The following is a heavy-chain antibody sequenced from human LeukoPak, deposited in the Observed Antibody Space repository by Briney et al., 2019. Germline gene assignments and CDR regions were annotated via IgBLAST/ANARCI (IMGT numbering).Heavy chain of an antibody. CDR1: GFTFSSYE. Sequence: GGSLRLSCAASGFTFSSYEMNWVRRAPGKGLEWVSYISSSGSTIYYADSVKGRFTISRDNAKNSLYLQMNSLRAEDTAVYYCARVTNYYDSSGYYPNWGQGTLVTVSS. J-gene: IGHJ4*02. CDR3: ARVTNYYDSSGYYPN. CDR2: ISSSGSTI. D-gene: IGHD3-22*01. V-gene: IGHV3-48*03.